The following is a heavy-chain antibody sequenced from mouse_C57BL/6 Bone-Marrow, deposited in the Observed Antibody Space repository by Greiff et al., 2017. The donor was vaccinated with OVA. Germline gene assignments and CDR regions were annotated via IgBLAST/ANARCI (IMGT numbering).Heavy chain of an antibody. CDR1: CYTFTSYW. J-gene: IGHJ1*03. Sequence: QVQLQQPGAELVRPGTSVKLSCKASCYTFTSYWMHWVKQRPGQGLEWIGVIDPSDSYTNYNQKFKGKATLTVDTSSSTAYMQLSSLTSEDSAVYYCATHYYGSSYWYFDVWGTGTTVTVSS. D-gene: IGHD1-1*01. V-gene: IGHV1-59*01. CDR2: IDPSDSYT. CDR3: ATHYYGSSYWYFDV.